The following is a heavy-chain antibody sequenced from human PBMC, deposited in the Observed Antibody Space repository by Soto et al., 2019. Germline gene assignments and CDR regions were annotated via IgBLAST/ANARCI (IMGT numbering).Heavy chain of an antibody. Sequence: GGSLRLSCAASGFTFSSYIMNWVRQSPGKGLEWVSYISSSSSTIYYADSVKGRFTISRDNAKNSLYLQMNSLRDEDTAVYYCAREGVATMIVVVIPLFFDYWGQGTLVTVSS. CDR3: AREGVATMIVVVIPLFFDY. CDR1: GFTFSSYI. V-gene: IGHV3-48*02. CDR2: ISSSSSTI. J-gene: IGHJ4*02. D-gene: IGHD3-22*01.